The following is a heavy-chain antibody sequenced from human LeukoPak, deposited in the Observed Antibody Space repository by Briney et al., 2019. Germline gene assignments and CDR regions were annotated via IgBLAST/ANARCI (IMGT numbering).Heavy chain of an antibody. J-gene: IGHJ6*04. CDR2: IYHTGST. CDR1: GGSISSSNW. D-gene: IGHD3-10*01. V-gene: IGHV4-4*02. CDR3: ARGGMVRGVIVYYYYGMDV. Sequence: SGTLSLTCAVSGGSISSSNWWSWVRQPPGEGLGWIGEIYHTGSTNYNPSLKSRVTISVDKSKNQFSLKLSSVTAADTAVYYCARGGMVRGVIVYYYYGMDVWGKGTTVTVSS.